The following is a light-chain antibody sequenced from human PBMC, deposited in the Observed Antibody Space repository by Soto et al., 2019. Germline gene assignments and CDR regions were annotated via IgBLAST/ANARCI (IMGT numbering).Light chain of an antibody. CDR2: WAY. V-gene: IGKV4-1*01. CDR3: QEYYSSLRT. Sequence: DIVMTQSPDSLAVSLGERATINCESSQSVLYSSNNKNCLAWYQQKPGQPPKLLIYWAYIRESGVPDRFSGGGSGTDFTLTISGLQAEDVAVYFCQEYYSSLRTFGQGTKVEIK. CDR1: QSVLYSSNNKNC. J-gene: IGKJ1*01.